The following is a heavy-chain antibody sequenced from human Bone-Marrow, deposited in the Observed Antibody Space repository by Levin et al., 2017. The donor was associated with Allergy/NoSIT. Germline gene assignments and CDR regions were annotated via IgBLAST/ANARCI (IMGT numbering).Heavy chain of an antibody. D-gene: IGHD6-6*01. CDR3: ASNKLQALVRTHYYYYGMDV. J-gene: IGHJ6*02. V-gene: IGHV1-69*06. CDR2: IIPIFGTA. Sequence: SVKVSCKASGGTFSSYAISWVRQAPGQGLEWMGGIIPIFGTANYAQKFQGRVTITADKSTSTAYMELSSLRSEDTAVYYCASNKLQALVRTHYYYYGMDVWGQGTTVTVSS. CDR1: GGTFSSYA.